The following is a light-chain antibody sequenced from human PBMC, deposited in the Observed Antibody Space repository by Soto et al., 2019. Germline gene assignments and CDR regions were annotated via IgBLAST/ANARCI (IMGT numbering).Light chain of an antibody. V-gene: IGKV3-15*01. Sequence: EIVMTQSPAPLSVSPGERATLSCRASQSVSSNLAWYQQKPGQAPRLLIYGASTRATGIPARFGGSGSGTDFTLTISSLQSEDFAVYYCQQYNLWPQTFGQGTNVEIK. CDR3: QQYNLWPQT. J-gene: IGKJ1*01. CDR2: GAS. CDR1: QSVSSN.